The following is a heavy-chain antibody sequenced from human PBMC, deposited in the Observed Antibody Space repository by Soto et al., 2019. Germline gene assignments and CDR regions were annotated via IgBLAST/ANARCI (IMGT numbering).Heavy chain of an antibody. V-gene: IGHV2-5*02. J-gene: IGHJ4*02. CDR1: GFSLSTSGVG. D-gene: IGHD3-10*01. CDR3: AHIYGSGSYPVLRKRFYYFDY. CDR2: IYWDDDK. Sequence: ESGPTLVNPTQTLTLTCTFSGFSLSTSGVGVGWIRQPPGKALEWLALIYWDDDKRYSPSLKRRLTITKDTSKNQVVLTMTNMDPVDTATYYCAHIYGSGSYPVLRKRFYYFDYWGQGTLVTVSS.